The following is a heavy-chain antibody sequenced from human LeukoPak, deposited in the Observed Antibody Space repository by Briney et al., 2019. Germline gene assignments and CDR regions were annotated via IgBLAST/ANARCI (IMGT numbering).Heavy chain of an antibody. J-gene: IGHJ6*02. D-gene: IGHD6-13*01. CDR3: ARSRHSSSWYYYYGMDV. CDR2: INHSGST. Sequence: SETLSLTCAVYGGSFSGYYWSWIRQPPGKGLEWIGEINHSGSTNYNPSLKSRVTISVDTSKNQFSLRLSSVTAADTAVYYCARSRHSSSWYYYYGMDVWGQGTTVTVSS. CDR1: GGSFSGYY. V-gene: IGHV4-34*01.